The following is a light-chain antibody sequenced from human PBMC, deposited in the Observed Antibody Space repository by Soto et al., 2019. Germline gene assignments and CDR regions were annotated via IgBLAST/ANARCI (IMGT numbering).Light chain of an antibody. V-gene: IGKV3-15*01. CDR3: QQYNNWLWT. Sequence: EIVMTQSPATLSVSPGERATLSCRASQSVSSNLAWYQQKPGQAPRLLIYGASTRATGIPARFSGSRSGTEFTLNISSLQSEDFAVYYCQQYNNWLWTFGQGTKVDIK. J-gene: IGKJ1*01. CDR2: GAS. CDR1: QSVSSN.